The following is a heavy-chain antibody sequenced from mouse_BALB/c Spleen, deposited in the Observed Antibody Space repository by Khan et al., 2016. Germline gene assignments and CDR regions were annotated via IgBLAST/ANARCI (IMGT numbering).Heavy chain of an antibody. CDR2: IATYTGES. CDR3: ARRGLPGLSHADDY. V-gene: IGHV9-1*02. Sequence: QIQLEQSGPELKKPGETAKISCSASGYAFTNYGIYWVRQAPGKGLKWMGWIATYTGESTYSDDFKGRFAFSLETSTSTCYLQINNLNNEDMATSFCARRGLPGLSHADDYCDQRTSV. CDR1: GYAFTNYG. J-gene: IGHJ4*01.